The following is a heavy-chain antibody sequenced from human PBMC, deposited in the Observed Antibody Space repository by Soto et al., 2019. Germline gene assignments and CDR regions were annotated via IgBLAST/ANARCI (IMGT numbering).Heavy chain of an antibody. Sequence: QVQLVQSGAEVKKPGASVKVSCKASGYTVTSYYMHWVRQAPGQGLKWLGIINPSGGSTSYAQKFQGRVTMTRDTATSTVYMELSSLRSEDTAVYYCARGRNYGGNPTLYYFDYWGQGTLVTVSS. J-gene: IGHJ4*02. CDR1: GYTVTSYY. V-gene: IGHV1-46*01. D-gene: IGHD4-17*01. CDR3: ARGRNYGGNPTLYYFDY. CDR2: INPSGGST.